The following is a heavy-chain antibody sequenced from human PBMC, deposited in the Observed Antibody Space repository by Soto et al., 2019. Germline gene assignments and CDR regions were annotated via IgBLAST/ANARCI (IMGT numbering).Heavy chain of an antibody. CDR1: AGSISSYY. V-gene: IGHV4-4*07. CDR3: GREFKSPRWELLRYFDY. Sequence: SEALSLTCTVSAGSISSYYWSWIRQPAGKGLEWIGRIYTSGSTNYNPSLKSRVTMSVDTSKNQFSLKLSSVTAADTAVYYCGREFKSPRWELLRYFDYWGQGTLVTVSS. D-gene: IGHD1-26*01. CDR2: IYTSGST. J-gene: IGHJ4*02.